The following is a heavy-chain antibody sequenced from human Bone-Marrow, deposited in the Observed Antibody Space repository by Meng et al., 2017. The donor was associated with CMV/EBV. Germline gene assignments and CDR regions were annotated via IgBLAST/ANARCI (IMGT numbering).Heavy chain of an antibody. D-gene: IGHD2-2*02. CDR3: ARTPEYCSSTSCYMDY. CDR1: GGSTSSYY. J-gene: IGHJ4*02. CDR2: IYYSGST. Sequence: GSLRLSCTVSGGSTSSYYWSWIRQPPGKGLEWIGYIYYSGSTNYNPSLKSRVTISVDTSKNQFSLKLSSVTAADTAVYYCARTPEYCSSTSCYMDYWGQGTLVTVSS. V-gene: IGHV4-59*01.